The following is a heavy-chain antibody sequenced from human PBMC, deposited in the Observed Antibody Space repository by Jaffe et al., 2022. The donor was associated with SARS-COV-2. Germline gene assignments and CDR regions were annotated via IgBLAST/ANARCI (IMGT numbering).Heavy chain of an antibody. Sequence: EVQLVESGGGLVKPGGSLRLSCAASGFTFSSYSMNWVRQAPGKGLEWVSSISSSSSYIYYADSVKGRFTISRDNAKNSLYLQMNSLRAEDTAVYYCARGVGGYSSSWFLVPTVYFDYWGQGTLVTVSS. CDR1: GFTFSSYS. D-gene: IGHD6-13*01. CDR3: ARGVGGYSSSWFLVPTVYFDY. V-gene: IGHV3-21*01. CDR2: ISSSSSYI. J-gene: IGHJ4*02.